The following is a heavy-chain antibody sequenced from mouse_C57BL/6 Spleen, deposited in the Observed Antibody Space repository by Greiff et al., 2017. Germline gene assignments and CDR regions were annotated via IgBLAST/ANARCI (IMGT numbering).Heavy chain of an antibody. CDR1: GYAFSSSW. CDR2: IYPGDGDT. D-gene: IGHD1-1*01. V-gene: IGHV1-82*01. Sequence: VQLEQPGPELVKPGASVKISCKASGYAFSSSWMHWVKQRPGQGLEWIGRIYPGDGDTNYNGKFKGKATLTVDKSSSTAYMQLSSLTSEDTAVXSCARGIDYCSSYFSIDYWGQGTSVTVSS. J-gene: IGHJ4*01. CDR3: ARGIDYCSSYFSIDY.